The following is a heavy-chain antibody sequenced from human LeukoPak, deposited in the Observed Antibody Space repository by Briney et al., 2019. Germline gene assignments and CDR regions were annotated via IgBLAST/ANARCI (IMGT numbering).Heavy chain of an antibody. CDR3: ATYYYGSGSYFAVGSLGY. J-gene: IGHJ4*02. V-gene: IGHV5-51*01. CDR1: GYSFTSYW. CDR2: IYPGDSGT. Sequence: GESLKISCKGSGYSFTSYWIGWVRQMPGKGLEWMGIIYPGDSGTRYSPSFQGQVTISADKSISTAYLQWSSLKASDTAMYYCATYYYGSGSYFAVGSLGYWGQGTLVTVSS. D-gene: IGHD3-10*01.